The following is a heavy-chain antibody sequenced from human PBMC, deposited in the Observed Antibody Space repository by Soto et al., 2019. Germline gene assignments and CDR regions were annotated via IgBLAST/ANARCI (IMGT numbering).Heavy chain of an antibody. CDR2: INPNSGGT. D-gene: IGHD4-17*01. Sequence: ASVKVSCKASGYTFTGYYMHWVRQAPGQGLEWMGWINPNSGGTNYAQKFQGWVTMTRDTSISTAYMELSRLRSDDTAVYYCARATDPVAFDIWCQGTMVTVSS. J-gene: IGHJ3*02. CDR3: ARATDPVAFDI. V-gene: IGHV1-2*04. CDR1: GYTFTGYY.